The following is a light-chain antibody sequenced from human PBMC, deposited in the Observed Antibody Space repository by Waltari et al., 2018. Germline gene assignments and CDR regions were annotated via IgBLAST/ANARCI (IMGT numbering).Light chain of an antibody. CDR2: EVS. J-gene: IGLJ2*01. CDR1: SSDVGRYNL. CDR3: CSYAGSSTLVV. Sequence: QSALTQPASVSGSPGQSITLPCTGTSSDVGRYNLFSWYQQHPGKAPKLMIYEVSKRPSGVSNRFSGSKSGNTASLTISGLQAEDEADYYCCSYAGSSTLVVFGGGTKLTVL. V-gene: IGLV2-23*02.